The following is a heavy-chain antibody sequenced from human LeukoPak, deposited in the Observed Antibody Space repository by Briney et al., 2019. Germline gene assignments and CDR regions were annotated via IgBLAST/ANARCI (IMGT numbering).Heavy chain of an antibody. CDR2: INSDGSST. D-gene: IGHD3-22*01. J-gene: IGHJ4*02. CDR3: ASQSEDSSGYYQFFGY. Sequence: PGGSLRLSCAASGFTFSSYGMHWVRQAPGKGLVWVSRINSDGSSTSYADSVKGRFTISRDNAKNTLYLQMNSLRAEDTAVYYCASQSEDSSGYYQFFGYWGQGTLVTVSS. V-gene: IGHV3-74*01. CDR1: GFTFSSYG.